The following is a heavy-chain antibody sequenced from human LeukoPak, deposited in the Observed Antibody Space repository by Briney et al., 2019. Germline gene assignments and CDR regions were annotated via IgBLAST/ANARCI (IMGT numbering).Heavy chain of an antibody. Sequence: GGSLRLSCAASGFTFSDYNMRWIRQAPGKGLEWVSSISRSGSTKYYADSVKGRFTISRDNAKNSLYLQMNSLRAEDTALYHCARDRSEVKWWGNYYYYMDVWGKGTTVTVSS. CDR3: ARDRSEVKWWGNYYYYMDV. CDR2: ISRSGSTK. J-gene: IGHJ6*03. V-gene: IGHV3-11*01. CDR1: GFTFSDYN. D-gene: IGHD2-8*01.